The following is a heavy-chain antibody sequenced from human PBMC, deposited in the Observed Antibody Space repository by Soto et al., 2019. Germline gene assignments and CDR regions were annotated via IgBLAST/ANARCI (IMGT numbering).Heavy chain of an antibody. V-gene: IGHV1-69*13. CDR1: GGTFSSYA. Sequence: GASVKVSCKASGGTFSSYAISWVRQAPGQGLEWMGGIIPIFGTANYAQRFQGRVTITADESTSTAYMELSSLRSEDTAVYYCARGITTVIDYFDYWGQGTLVTVSS. D-gene: IGHD3-10*01. CDR3: ARGITTVIDYFDY. J-gene: IGHJ4*02. CDR2: IIPIFGTA.